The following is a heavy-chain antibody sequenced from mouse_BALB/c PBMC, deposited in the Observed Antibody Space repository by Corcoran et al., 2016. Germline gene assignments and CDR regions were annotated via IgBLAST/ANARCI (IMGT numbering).Heavy chain of an antibody. CDR3: GRFYDGYYGWFAY. V-gene: IGHV1-18*01. D-gene: IGHD2-3*01. J-gene: IGHJ3*01. CDR1: GYSFTGYT. CDR2: INPYNGCT. Sequence: EVQLQQSGPELVKPGASMKISCKASGYSFTGYTMNWVKQSHGKNLEWIGLINPYNGCTSYNQKFKGKATLTVDKSSSTAYMELLSLTTEDSAVYFWGRFYDGYYGWFAYWGQGTLVTVSA.